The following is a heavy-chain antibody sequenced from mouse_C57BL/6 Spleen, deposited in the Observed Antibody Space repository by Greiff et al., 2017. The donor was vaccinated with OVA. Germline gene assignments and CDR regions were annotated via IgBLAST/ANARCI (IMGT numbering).Heavy chain of an antibody. CDR2: INPNNGGT. CDR3: ARRDYGSSPYFDV. Sequence: DVKLQESGPELVKPGASVKMSCKASGYTFTDYNMHWVKQSHGKSLEWIGYINPNNGGTSYNQKFKGKATLTVNKSSSTAYMELRSLTSEDSAVYYCARRDYGSSPYFDVWGTGTTVTVSS. D-gene: IGHD1-1*01. CDR1: GYTFTDYN. J-gene: IGHJ1*03. V-gene: IGHV1-22*01.